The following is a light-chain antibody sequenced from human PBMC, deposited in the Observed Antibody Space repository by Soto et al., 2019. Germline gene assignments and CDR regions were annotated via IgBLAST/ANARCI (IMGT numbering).Light chain of an antibody. V-gene: IGKV3-11*01. CDR3: QQRHMWPIT. J-gene: IGKJ5*01. Sequence: DIVMTQSPATLSVAPGERVTFSCRASQGVSRKLAWYQHKPGQAPRLLIYDAYNRATGIPPRFSGSGSGTDFTLTISSLEPEDSAVYYCQQRHMWPITFGQGTRLEIK. CDR2: DAY. CDR1: QGVSRK.